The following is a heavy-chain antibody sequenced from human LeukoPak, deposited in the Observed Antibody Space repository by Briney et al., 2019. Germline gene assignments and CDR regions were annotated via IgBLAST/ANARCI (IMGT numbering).Heavy chain of an antibody. J-gene: IGHJ4*02. D-gene: IGHD1-26*01. CDR2: ISSSSSTI. V-gene: IGHV3-48*01. CDR3: ARRHSGSYYGVGY. CDR1: GFTFSSYS. Sequence: GGSLRLSCAASGFTFSSYSMNWVRQAPGKGLEWVSYISSSSSTIYYADSVKGRFTISRDNAKNSLYLQMNSLRAEDTAVYYCARRHSGSYYGVGYWGQGTLVTVSS.